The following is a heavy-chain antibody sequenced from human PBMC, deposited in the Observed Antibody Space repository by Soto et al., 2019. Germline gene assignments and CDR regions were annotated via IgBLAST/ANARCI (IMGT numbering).Heavy chain of an antibody. CDR2: IIPLLGTV. CDR1: GGTFRTYA. D-gene: IGHD5-12*01. Sequence: QVQLVHSGAEVKKPGSSVRVSCKTSGGTFRTYAINWVRQAPGQGLEWMGSIIPLLGTVKYAQRFQGRVKITADESTSTAYLGLSSLSSEDTAVFYCARAKEYYNGYDRPYYFDYWGQGTLVTVSS. J-gene: IGHJ4*02. V-gene: IGHV1-69*15. CDR3: ARAKEYYNGYDRPYYFDY.